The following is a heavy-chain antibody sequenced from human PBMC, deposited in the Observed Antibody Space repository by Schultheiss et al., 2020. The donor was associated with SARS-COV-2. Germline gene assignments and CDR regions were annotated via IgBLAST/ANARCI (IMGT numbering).Heavy chain of an antibody. CDR3: ARLGTYYYDSSGYNPIDY. CDR2: FFYSGST. V-gene: IGHV4-39*01. J-gene: IGHJ4*02. D-gene: IGHD3-22*01. CDR1: GGSISSSSYY. Sequence: SQTLSLTCTVSGGSISSSSYYWGWIRQPPGKGLEWIGSFFYSGSTYYNPSLNSRVTISVDTSKNQFSLKLSSVTAADTAVYYCARLGTYYYDSSGYNPIDYWGQGTLVTV.